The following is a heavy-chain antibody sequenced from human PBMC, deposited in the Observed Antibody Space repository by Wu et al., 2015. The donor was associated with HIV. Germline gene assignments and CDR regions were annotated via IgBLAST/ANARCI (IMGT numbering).Heavy chain of an antibody. D-gene: IGHD3-10*01. CDR3: ARDGSMVRGVGPGYYFDY. CDR2: IIPIFGTA. CDR1: GGTFSSYA. V-gene: IGHV1-69*13. Sequence: QVQLVQSGAEVKKPGSSVKVSCKASGGTFSSYAISWVRQAPGQGLEWMGRIIPIFGTANYAQKFQGRVTITADESTSTAYMELSSLRSEDTAVYYCARDGSMVRGVGPGYYFDYWGQGTLVTVSS. J-gene: IGHJ4*02.